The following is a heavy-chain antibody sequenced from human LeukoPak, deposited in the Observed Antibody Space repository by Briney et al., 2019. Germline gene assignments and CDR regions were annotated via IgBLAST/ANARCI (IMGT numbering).Heavy chain of an antibody. J-gene: IGHJ5*02. V-gene: IGHV4-39*01. CDR3: ARQDRWFDP. CDR1: GGSISSSSYY. CDR2: IYYSGST. Sequence: PSETLSLTCTVYGGSISSSSYYWGGIRQPPGKGLEWIGSIYYSGSTYYNPSLNSRVNISVDTSKNQCTLNLSSVNAADTAVYYCARQDRWFDPWGQGTLVTVSS. D-gene: IGHD1-14*01.